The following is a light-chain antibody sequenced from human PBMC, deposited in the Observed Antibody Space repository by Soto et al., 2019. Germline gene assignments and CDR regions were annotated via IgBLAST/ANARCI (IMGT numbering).Light chain of an antibody. V-gene: IGKV3-20*01. J-gene: IGKJ4*01. CDR1: QSVSSNY. Sequence: EIVLTQYPGTLSLSPGERGTLSCRASQSVSSNYLAWYQQKPGQAPRLLIHGASNRVIGIPDRFSGSGSGTDFTLTITRLEPEDFAVYYCQQYGTSPLTFGGGTKVDI. CDR3: QQYGTSPLT. CDR2: GAS.